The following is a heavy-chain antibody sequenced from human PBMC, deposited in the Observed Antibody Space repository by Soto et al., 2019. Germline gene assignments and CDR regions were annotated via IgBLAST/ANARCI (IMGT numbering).Heavy chain of an antibody. CDR1: GFTFSNYG. J-gene: IGHJ4*01. CDR3: ARDPAGGLGTGHPKYHFAS. Sequence: GGSLRLSCAASGFTFSNYGMHWVRQAPGKGLEWVAVILYDGSNKYYVDSVKGRFTISRDNSKNTLDLQMNSLRAEDTAVYYCARDPAGGLGTGHPKYHFASCVHGT. D-gene: IGHD1-1*01. CDR2: ILYDGSNK. V-gene: IGHV3-30*03.